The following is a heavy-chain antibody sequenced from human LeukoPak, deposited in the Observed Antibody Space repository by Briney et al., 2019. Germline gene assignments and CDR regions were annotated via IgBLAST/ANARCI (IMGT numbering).Heavy chain of an antibody. J-gene: IGHJ6*03. CDR3: AKSLSRTDRSALYMDV. Sequence: GGSLRLSCAASGFTFSNCAMRWVRRAPGKGLEWVSAISRGSTNKDYAVTGKCRFTISRDNSKNTLYLQMNSPRDEDMAVYDCAKSLSRTDRSALYMDVWGKGTTVTVSS. CDR2: ISRGSTNK. D-gene: IGHD6-25*01. V-gene: IGHV3-23*01. CDR1: GFTFSNCA.